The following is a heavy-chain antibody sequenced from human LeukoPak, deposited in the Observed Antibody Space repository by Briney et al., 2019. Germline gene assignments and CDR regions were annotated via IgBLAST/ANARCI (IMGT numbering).Heavy chain of an antibody. CDR2: ISYNSGTI. CDR1: GFNFVDYA. J-gene: IGHJ4*02. Sequence: GGSLRLSCAASGFNFVDYAMHWVRQVPGKGLEWVSGISYNSGTIVYADSVRGRFTISRDNAKNSLFLQMNSLRAEDTALYYCATYSGVHHKTFDDWGQGTLVTVSS. CDR3: ATYSGVHHKTFDD. D-gene: IGHD1-26*01. V-gene: IGHV3-9*01.